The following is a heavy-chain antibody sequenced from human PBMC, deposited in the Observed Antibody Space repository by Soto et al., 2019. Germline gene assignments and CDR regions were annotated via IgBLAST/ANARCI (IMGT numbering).Heavy chain of an antibody. CDR1: GDSISRDGSS. V-gene: IGHV4-30-2*01. CDR3: AREMSYYFDS. CDR2: IYHGGAT. J-gene: IGHJ4*01. Sequence: QVQLQESGSGLVKPSQTLVLTCTVSGDSISRDGSSWSWLRQPPGKGLEWIGYIYHGGATYYNPSLKSRVTTSVDKSKNQFSLSLASVTAADTAVYYCAREMSYYFDSWGHGTLVTVSS.